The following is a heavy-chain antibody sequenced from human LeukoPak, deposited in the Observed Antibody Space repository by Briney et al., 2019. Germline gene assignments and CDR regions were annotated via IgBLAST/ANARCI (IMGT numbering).Heavy chain of an antibody. D-gene: IGHD2-2*01. V-gene: IGHV4-30-2*01. CDR1: GGSISSGGYY. CDR3: ARDPVEGCSSTSCPGDF. J-gene: IGHJ4*02. Sequence: PSETLSLTCTVSGGSISSGGYYWSWIRQPPGKGLEWIGYIYHSGSTYYNPSLKSRVTISVDRSKNQFSLKLSSVTAADTAVYYCARDPVEGCSSTSCPGDFWGQGTLVTVSS. CDR2: IYHSGST.